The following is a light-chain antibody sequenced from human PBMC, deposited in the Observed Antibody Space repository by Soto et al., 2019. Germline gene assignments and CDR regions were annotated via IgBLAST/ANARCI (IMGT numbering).Light chain of an antibody. CDR1: QRIRSSY. V-gene: IGKV3-20*01. CDR3: QQHNNWPPWT. CDR2: GPS. Sequence: EIVLPQSPGTLSLSPGARATLSCRARQRIRSSYLAWSKQKPGQAPRLLIYGPSSRATGIPDRFSGSGSGTDFTLTISRLEPEDFAVYYCQQHNNWPPWTFGKGTKVDIK. J-gene: IGKJ1*01.